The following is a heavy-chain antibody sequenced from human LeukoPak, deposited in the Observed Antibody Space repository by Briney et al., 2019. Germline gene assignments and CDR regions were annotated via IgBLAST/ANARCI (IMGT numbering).Heavy chain of an antibody. CDR1: GGSIINYY. J-gene: IGHJ4*02. Sequence: SETLSLTCTVSGGSIINYYWSWIRQPTGKGLEWIGRIYTSGTTNSNPSLKSRVTMSVDTSKNQLSLKLSSVTAADTAVYYCARDLRGYTYGLGHWGQGTLVTVSS. D-gene: IGHD5-18*01. CDR3: ARDLRGYTYGLGH. V-gene: IGHV4-4*07. CDR2: IYTSGTT.